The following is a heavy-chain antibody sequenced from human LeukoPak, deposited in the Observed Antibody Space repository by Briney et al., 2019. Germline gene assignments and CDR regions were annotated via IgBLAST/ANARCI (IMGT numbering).Heavy chain of an antibody. CDR3: ARDLQVDSRASGY. D-gene: IGHD3-22*01. J-gene: IGHJ4*02. Sequence: ASVKVSCKASGYTFTSYGISWVRQAPGQGLEWMGWISGYNGNTNYAQKFQGRVTMTRDTSTSTVYMELSSLRSEDTAVYYCARDLQVDSRASGYWGQGTLVTVSS. V-gene: IGHV1-18*01. CDR2: ISGYNGNT. CDR1: GYTFTSYG.